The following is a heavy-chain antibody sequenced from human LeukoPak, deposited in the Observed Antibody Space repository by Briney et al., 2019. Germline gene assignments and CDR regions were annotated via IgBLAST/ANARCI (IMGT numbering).Heavy chain of an antibody. CDR3: ARDLGSGWYPGAFDI. J-gene: IGHJ3*02. Sequence: GGSLRLSCAASGFTFSSYSMNWVRQAPGKGLEWVSSISSSSSYIYYADSVKGRFTISRDNAKNSLYLQMNSLRAEDTAVYYCARDLGSGWYPGAFDIWGQGTMVTVSS. CDR1: GFTFSSYS. V-gene: IGHV3-21*01. CDR2: ISSSSSYI. D-gene: IGHD6-19*01.